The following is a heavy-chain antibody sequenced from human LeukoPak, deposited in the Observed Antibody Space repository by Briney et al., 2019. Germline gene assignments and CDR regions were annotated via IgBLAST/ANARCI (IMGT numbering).Heavy chain of an antibody. CDR2: FEYGGST. Sequence: GSLRLSCAASGFTFSSYGMSWIRQAPGKGLEWIGSFEYGGSTYYNPSLKSRVTISVDTSKNQFSLKLSSVTAADTAVYYCARVERLVLDYWGQGTLVTVSS. CDR1: GFTFSSYG. V-gene: IGHV4-38-2*01. D-gene: IGHD3-9*01. J-gene: IGHJ4*02. CDR3: ARVERLVLDY.